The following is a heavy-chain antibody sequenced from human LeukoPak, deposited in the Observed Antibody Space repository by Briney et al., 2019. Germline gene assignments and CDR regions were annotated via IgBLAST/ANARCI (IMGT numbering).Heavy chain of an antibody. D-gene: IGHD3-3*01. CDR3: ARDRRDFWSGYYPDY. J-gene: IGHJ4*02. CDR1: GYTFTSYG. V-gene: IGHV1-18*01. CDR2: ISAYNGNT. Sequence: ASVKVSCEASGYTFTSYGISWVRQAPGQGLVWMGWISAYNGNTNYAQKLQGRVTMTTDTSTSTAYMELRSLRSDDTAVYYCARDRRDFWSGYYPDYWGQGTLVTVSS.